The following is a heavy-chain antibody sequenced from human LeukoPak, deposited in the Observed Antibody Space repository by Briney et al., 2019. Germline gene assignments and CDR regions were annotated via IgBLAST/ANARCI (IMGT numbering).Heavy chain of an antibody. CDR1: GFTVTNFA. Sequence: GGSLRLSCAASGFTVTNFAMNWVRQSPGKGLEWVSAISGSSGSTLYADSVKGRFTISRDNSKNTLYLQMNSLRAEDTALYYCAKGDTTWEGFFDSWGQGTLVTVSS. V-gene: IGHV3-23*01. CDR3: AKGDTTWEGFFDS. D-gene: IGHD1-26*01. CDR2: ISGSSGST. J-gene: IGHJ4*02.